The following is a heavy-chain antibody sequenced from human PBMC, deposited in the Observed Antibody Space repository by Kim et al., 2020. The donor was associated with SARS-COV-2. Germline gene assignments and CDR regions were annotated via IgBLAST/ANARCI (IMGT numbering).Heavy chain of an antibody. Sequence: GGSLRLSCAASGFASSAYAMTWVRQAPGKGLEWVSTITISGGVTYYAGSVKGRFTISRDTSTNTLYLQMNSLRAEDTAMYFCTSYDSGTYYNGFYWGQGT. V-gene: IGHV3-23*01. CDR1: GFASSAYA. CDR2: ITISGGVT. CDR3: TSYDSGTYYNGFY. D-gene: IGHD3-10*01. J-gene: IGHJ4*02.